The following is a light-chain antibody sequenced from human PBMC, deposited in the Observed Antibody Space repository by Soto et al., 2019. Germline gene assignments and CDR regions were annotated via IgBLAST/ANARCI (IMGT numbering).Light chain of an antibody. CDR1: QSIRSN. V-gene: IGKV3-15*01. J-gene: IGKJ1*01. Sequence: EVVMTQSPGTLSVSPGERATLSCRASQSIRSNLAWYQQKPGQAPRLLIYGASTRATGIPARFSGSGSGTEFTLTISSLQSEDFAVYYCQQYNNWPPWTFGHGTKVEIK. CDR2: GAS. CDR3: QQYNNWPPWT.